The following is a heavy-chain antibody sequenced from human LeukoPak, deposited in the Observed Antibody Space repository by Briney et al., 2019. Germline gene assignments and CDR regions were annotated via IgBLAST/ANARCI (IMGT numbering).Heavy chain of an antibody. D-gene: IGHD2-2*01. V-gene: IGHV3-7*01. CDR1: GFIFSFYW. Sequence: GGSLTLSCAASGFIFSFYWMGWVRQVPGGGLEWVANIKHDGGEKYYVDSMKGRFTISRDNAKNSLYLQMDSLRADDTAVYYCANAKVVPAAIFDYWGQGTLVTVSS. CDR3: ANAKVVPAAIFDY. CDR2: IKHDGGEK. J-gene: IGHJ4*02.